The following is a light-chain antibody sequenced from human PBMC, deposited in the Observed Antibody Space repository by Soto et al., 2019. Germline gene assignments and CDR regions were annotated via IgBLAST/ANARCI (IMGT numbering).Light chain of an antibody. CDR1: QSVSSN. CDR3: QQYNNWPPT. J-gene: IGKJ1*01. CDR2: GAS. Sequence: EIVMTQSPATLSVSPGERATLFCRASQSVSSNLAWYQQKPGQAPRLLIYGASTRATGIPARFSGSGSGTEFTLTISSLQSEDFAVYYCQQYNNWPPTFGQGTKVELK. V-gene: IGKV3-15*01.